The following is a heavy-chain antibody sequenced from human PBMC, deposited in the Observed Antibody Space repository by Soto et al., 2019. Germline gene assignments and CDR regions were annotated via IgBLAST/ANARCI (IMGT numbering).Heavy chain of an antibody. CDR2: VYYSGST. CDR1: GGSIGSYY. V-gene: IGHV4-59*01. J-gene: IGHJ4*02. CDR3: ARDRYYGGADY. D-gene: IGHD3-16*01. Sequence: QVQLQESGPGLVKPSETLSLTCTVSGGSIGSYYWSWNRQPPGKGLEWIGYVYYSGSTTYNPSLKSRVTISVDTSKNHFSLKLRSVTAEDTAMYYCARDRYYGGADYWGQGTLVIVSS.